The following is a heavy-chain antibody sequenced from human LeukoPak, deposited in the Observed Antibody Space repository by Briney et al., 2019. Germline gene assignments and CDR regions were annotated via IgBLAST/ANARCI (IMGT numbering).Heavy chain of an antibody. Sequence: SETLSLTCTVSGGSVSSGSYYWSWIRQPPGKGLEWIGYIYSSGYTNYSPSLKSRVTISVDTSKNQFSLKLSSVTAADTALYYCARDQVLRQFYYYGMDVWGQGTTVTVS. J-gene: IGHJ6*02. CDR1: GGSVSSGSYY. V-gene: IGHV4-61*01. CDR2: IYSSGYT. D-gene: IGHD2-15*01. CDR3: ARDQVLRQFYYYGMDV.